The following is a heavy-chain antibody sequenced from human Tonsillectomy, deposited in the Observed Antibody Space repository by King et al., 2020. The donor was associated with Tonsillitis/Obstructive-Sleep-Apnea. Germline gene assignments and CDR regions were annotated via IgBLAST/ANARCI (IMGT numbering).Heavy chain of an antibody. CDR3: ARRLPSFDY. D-gene: IGHD4-11*01. CDR2: INPSGGST. V-gene: IGHV1-46*01. J-gene: IGHJ4*02. Sequence: QLVQSGAEVKKPGASVKVSCKASGYTFTSYYMHWVRQAPGQGLEWMGVINPSGGSTSYAQKFQGRVTMTRDTSTSTVYRDLISLRSEDTAVYYCARRLPSFDYWGQGTLVTVSS. CDR1: GYTFTSYY.